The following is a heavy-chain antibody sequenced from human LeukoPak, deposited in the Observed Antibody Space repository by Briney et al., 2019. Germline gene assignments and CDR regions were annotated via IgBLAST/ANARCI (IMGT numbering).Heavy chain of an antibody. CDR2: IWYDGSNK. V-gene: IGHV3-33*01. CDR1: GFTFSSYG. J-gene: IGHJ4*02. D-gene: IGHD6-13*01. Sequence: GRSLRLSCAASGFTFSSYGMHWVRQAPGKGLEWVAVIWYDGSNKYYADSVKGRFTISRDNSKNTLYLQINSLRAEDTAVCYCARDGNRGIAAAGLDYWGQGTLVTVSS. CDR3: ARDGNRGIAAAGLDY.